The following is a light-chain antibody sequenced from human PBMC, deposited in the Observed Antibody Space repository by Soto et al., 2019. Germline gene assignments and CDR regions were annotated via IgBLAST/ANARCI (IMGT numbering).Light chain of an antibody. CDR2: GNS. V-gene: IGLV1-40*01. CDR3: QSYDSSLSGWV. J-gene: IGLJ3*02. CDR1: SSNIWAGYD. Sequence: QSVLTQPPSVSGAPGQRVTISCTWSSSNIWAGYDVHWYQQLPGTAPKLLIYGNSNRPSGVPDRFSGSKSGTSASLAITGLHAEDEADYYCQSYDSSLSGWVFGGGTKLTVL.